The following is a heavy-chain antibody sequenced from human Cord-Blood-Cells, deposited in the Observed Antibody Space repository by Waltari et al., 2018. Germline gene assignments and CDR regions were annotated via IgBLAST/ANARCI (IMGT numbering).Heavy chain of an antibody. V-gene: IGHV1-2*04. D-gene: IGHD6-6*01. J-gene: IGHJ4*02. CDR2: SNPNSGGT. CDR3: ARDLQEGSSSHPDY. Sequence: QVQLVQSGAEVKQPGASVKVSCSASGYPFTGDYMHWVRQAPGQGLEWMGWSNPNSGGTNYAQKFQGWVTMTRDTSISTAYMELSRLRSDDTAVYYCARDLQEGSSSHPDYWGQGTLVTVSS. CDR1: GYPFTGDY.